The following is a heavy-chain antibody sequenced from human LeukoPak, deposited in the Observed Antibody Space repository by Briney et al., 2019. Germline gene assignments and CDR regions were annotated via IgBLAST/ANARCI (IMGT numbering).Heavy chain of an antibody. V-gene: IGHV4-4*07. J-gene: IGHJ4*02. CDR2: VYSSGST. Sequence: RPSETLSLTCSVSGGSISTYYWNWIRQPAGKGLEWIGHVYSSGSTNYNPSLKSRVTISVDKSKNQFSLKLSPLTAADTAVYYCARNHSTAWTFDYWGQGTLVTVSS. CDR1: GGSISTYY. CDR3: ARNHSTAWTFDY. D-gene: IGHD6-19*01.